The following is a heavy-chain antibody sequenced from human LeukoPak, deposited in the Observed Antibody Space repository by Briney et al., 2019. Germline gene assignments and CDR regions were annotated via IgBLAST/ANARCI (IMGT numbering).Heavy chain of an antibody. CDR2: INPNSGGT. J-gene: IGHJ4*02. D-gene: IGHD5-18*01. Sequence: GASVKVSCKASGYTFTGYYMHWVRQAPGQGLEWMGWINPNSGGTNYAQKFQGRVTMTRDTSISTAYMELSRLRSDATAVYYCARGCFGEYSYGCLDYWGQGTLVTVSS. V-gene: IGHV1-2*02. CDR1: GYTFTGYY. CDR3: ARGCFGEYSYGCLDY.